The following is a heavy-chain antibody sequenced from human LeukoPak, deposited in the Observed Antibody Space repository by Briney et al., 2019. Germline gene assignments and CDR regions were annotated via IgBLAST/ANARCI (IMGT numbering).Heavy chain of an antibody. V-gene: IGHV3-21*01. CDR3: ARDLSDYGSWDY. J-gene: IGHJ4*02. CDR2: ISSSSSYI. D-gene: IGHD3-10*01. Sequence: TGGFLRLSCAASGFTFSSYSMNWVRQAPGKGLEWVSSISSSSSYIYYADSVKGRFTISRDNAKNSLYLQMNSLRAEDTAVYYCARDLSDYGSWDYWGQGTLVTVSS. CDR1: GFTFSSYS.